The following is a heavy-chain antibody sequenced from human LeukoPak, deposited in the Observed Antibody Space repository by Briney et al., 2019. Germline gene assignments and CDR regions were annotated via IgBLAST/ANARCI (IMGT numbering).Heavy chain of an antibody. J-gene: IGHJ3*02. D-gene: IGHD2-21*01. Sequence: PGGALRLSCAASGFTFTIYRMQWVRQAPGKGLEWISYISSSSSTIYYADSVKGRFTISRDNAKRSLFLQMNSLRDEDTAVYFCAREGMWFQPLDAFDIWGQGSMVTVSS. CDR3: AREGMWFQPLDAFDI. CDR1: GFTFTIYR. V-gene: IGHV3-48*02. CDR2: ISSSSSTI.